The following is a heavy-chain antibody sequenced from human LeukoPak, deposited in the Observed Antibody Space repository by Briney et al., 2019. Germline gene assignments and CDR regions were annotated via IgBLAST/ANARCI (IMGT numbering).Heavy chain of an antibody. Sequence: SETLSLTCAVYGGSFSGYYWSWIRQPPGKGLVWIGEINHSGSTNYNPSLKSRVTISVDTSKNQFSLKLSSVTAADTAVYYCARGRMIAAANLDPWGQGTLVTVSS. J-gene: IGHJ5*02. V-gene: IGHV4-34*01. D-gene: IGHD6-13*01. CDR1: GGSFSGYY. CDR2: INHSGST. CDR3: ARGRMIAAANLDP.